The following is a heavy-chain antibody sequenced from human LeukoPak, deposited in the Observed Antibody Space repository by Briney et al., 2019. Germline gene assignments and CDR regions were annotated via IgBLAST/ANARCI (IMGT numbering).Heavy chain of an antibody. D-gene: IGHD2-21*02. J-gene: IGHJ4*02. CDR2: INHNAEMI. CDR3: ARDRDWAFDL. CDR1: GFPSGSYV. Sequence: PGGSLRLSCEASGFPSGSYVMSWVRQAPGKGLEWIAYINHNAEMIFYPDFVKGRFTISRDNAKNSLYLQMNALRYEDTAIYYCARDRDWAFDLWGQGTLVTVSS. V-gene: IGHV3-48*02.